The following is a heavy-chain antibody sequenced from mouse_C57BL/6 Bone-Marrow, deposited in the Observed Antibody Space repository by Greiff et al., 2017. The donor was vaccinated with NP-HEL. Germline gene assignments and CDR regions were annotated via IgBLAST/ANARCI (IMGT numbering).Heavy chain of an antibody. CDR1: GYTFTSYW. CDR2: IDPSDSYT. CDR3: ARLLTGTDWYFDV. J-gene: IGHJ1*03. Sequence: QVQLQQPGAELVKPGASVKLSCKASGYTFTSYWMQWVKQRPGQGLEWIGEIDPSDSYTNYNHKFKGKATLTVDTSSSTAYMQLSSLTSEDSAVYYCARLLTGTDWYFDVWGTGTTVTVSS. D-gene: IGHD4-1*01. V-gene: IGHV1-50*01.